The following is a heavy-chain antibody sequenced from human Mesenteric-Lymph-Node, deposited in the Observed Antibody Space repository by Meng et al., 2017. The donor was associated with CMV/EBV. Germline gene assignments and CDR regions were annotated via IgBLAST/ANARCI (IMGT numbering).Heavy chain of an antibody. CDR1: GFNFDDYY. J-gene: IGHJ5*02. CDR2: INSDGSST. D-gene: IGHD2-15*01. Sequence: GESLKISCAASGFNFDDYYMHWVRQAPGKGLVWVSRINSDGSSTSYADSVKGRFTISRDNAKNTLYLQMNSLRAEDTAVYYCARGGYCSGGSCYSNWFDPWGQGTLVTVSS. V-gene: IGHV3-74*01. CDR3: ARGGYCSGGSCYSNWFDP.